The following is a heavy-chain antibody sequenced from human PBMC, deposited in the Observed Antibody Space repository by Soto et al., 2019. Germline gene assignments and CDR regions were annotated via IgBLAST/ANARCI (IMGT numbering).Heavy chain of an antibody. J-gene: IGHJ6*02. Sequence: PGGSLRLSCAASGFTFSSYALGWVRQAPGRGLECVSAISGSGVSTFYADSVKGRFTISRDTSKNTLYLQMNTLTAEDTAVYYCAKDHRIWGRLVGYMDVWGQGTTVTVSS. V-gene: IGHV3-23*01. CDR3: AKDHRIWGRLVGYMDV. CDR1: GFTFSSYA. D-gene: IGHD3-16*01. CDR2: ISGSGVST.